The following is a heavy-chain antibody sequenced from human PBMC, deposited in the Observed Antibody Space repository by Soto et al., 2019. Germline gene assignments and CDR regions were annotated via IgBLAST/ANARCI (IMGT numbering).Heavy chain of an antibody. V-gene: IGHV4-59*01. D-gene: IGHD3-3*01. J-gene: IGHJ6*02. Sequence: SLPCTVSGGSLRGYYWSWLRQPPGKGMEWLGYIYNIGSTNYNPSLRSRVTMSIDTSQEQFSLKLSSVTAADTAVYYCARGTYYDFWSGYYPDYYYYGMDVWGQGTTVTVS. CDR2: IYNIGST. CDR1: GGSLRGYY. CDR3: ARGTYYDFWSGYYPDYYYYGMDV.